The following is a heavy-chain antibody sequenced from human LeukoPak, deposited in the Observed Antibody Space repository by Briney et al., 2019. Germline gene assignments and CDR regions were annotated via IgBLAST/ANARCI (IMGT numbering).Heavy chain of an antibody. V-gene: IGHV3-23*01. CDR2: VSGTGGRT. J-gene: IGHJ5*02. D-gene: IGHD6-6*01. CDR1: GFTFSTYA. CDR3: VRASSSSPQYNWFDA. Sequence: GGSLRLSCAASGFTFSTYAMSWVRQAPGKGLEWVSVVSGTGGRTYYADSVKGRFTVSRDNSKNTLYLQMNSLRAEDTALYYCVRASSSSPQYNWFDAWGQGTLVTVSS.